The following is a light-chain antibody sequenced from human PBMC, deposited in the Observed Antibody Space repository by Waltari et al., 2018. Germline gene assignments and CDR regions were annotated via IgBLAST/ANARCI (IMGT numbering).Light chain of an antibody. V-gene: IGKV1-16*02. Sequence: DIQMTQSPSSLSASVGDRVTITCRASQFVGNSLAWFQQKPGKAPKSLIYDAARVQTGVPSKFSPSGSGTDFTLTITSLQPEDFATYYCQQYESYPYTFGQGTKLEIK. CDR1: QFVGNS. CDR2: DAA. J-gene: IGKJ2*01. CDR3: QQYESYPYT.